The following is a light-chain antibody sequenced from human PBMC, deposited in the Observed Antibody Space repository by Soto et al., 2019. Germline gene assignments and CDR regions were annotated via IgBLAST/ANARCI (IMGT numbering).Light chain of an antibody. CDR1: QSISSY. CDR3: QQRSIWLT. Sequence: EIVLTQSPATLALSPGERATLSCRASQSISSYLAWYQQKPGQAPRLLIYDASNGATGIPARFSGSGSGTDFTLTISSLEPEDFAVYYCQQRSIWLTFGGGTKVEIK. V-gene: IGKV3-11*01. CDR2: DAS. J-gene: IGKJ4*01.